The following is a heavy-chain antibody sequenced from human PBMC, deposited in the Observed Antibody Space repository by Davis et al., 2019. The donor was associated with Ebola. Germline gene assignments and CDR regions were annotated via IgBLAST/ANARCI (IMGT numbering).Heavy chain of an antibody. Sequence: ASVKVSCKASGYTFTSYYMHWVRQAPGQGLEWMGIINPSGGSTSYAQKFQGRVTITADESTSTAYMELSSLRSEDTALYYCTTPGGQDSGYDVFDIWGQGTMVTVSS. D-gene: IGHD5-12*01. CDR2: INPSGGST. CDR1: GYTFTSYY. V-gene: IGHV1-46*03. J-gene: IGHJ3*02. CDR3: TTPGGQDSGYDVFDI.